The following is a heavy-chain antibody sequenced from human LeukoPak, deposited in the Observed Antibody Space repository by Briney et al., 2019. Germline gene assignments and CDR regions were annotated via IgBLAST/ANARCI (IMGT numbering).Heavy chain of an antibody. J-gene: IGHJ4*02. CDR1: GFTFSSYE. CDR3: VRDRSPGYFDY. CDR2: ISSSDSTI. Sequence: GGSLRLSCAASGFTFSSYEMHWVRQAPGKGLEWVSYISSSDSTIYYADSVKGRFSISRDNAKNSLFLQMNSLRAEDTAVYYCVRDRSPGYFDYWGQGTLVTVSS. D-gene: IGHD3-10*01. V-gene: IGHV3-48*03.